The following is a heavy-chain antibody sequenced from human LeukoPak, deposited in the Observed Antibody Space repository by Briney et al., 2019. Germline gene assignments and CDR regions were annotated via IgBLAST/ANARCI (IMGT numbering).Heavy chain of an antibody. CDR3: ARAGRITIYNWFDP. CDR2: ISYDGSNK. J-gene: IGHJ5*02. Sequence: GGSLRLSCAASGFTFSSYAMHWVRQAPGKGLEWVAVISYDGSNKYYADSVKGRFTISRDNSKNTLYLQMNSLRAEDTAVCYCARAGRITIYNWFDPWGQGTLVTVSS. CDR1: GFTFSSYA. V-gene: IGHV3-30-3*01. D-gene: IGHD3-10*01.